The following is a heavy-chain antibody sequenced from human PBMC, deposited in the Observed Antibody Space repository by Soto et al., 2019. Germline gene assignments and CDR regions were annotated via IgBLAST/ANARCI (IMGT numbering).Heavy chain of an antibody. V-gene: IGHV3-30*03. D-gene: IGHD3-16*01. CDR1: GFTFRLYA. CDR2: ISFDGFNT. Sequence: QVQLVESGGGVVQPGGSLRLSCAASGFTFRLYAIHWVRQAPDKGLEWVAVISFDGFNTYYADSVKGRFTVSRDNSKNTLSLQMNSLRVEDTAVYHCLLGGEYNYYGMDVWGQGTTVIVSS. J-gene: IGHJ6*02. CDR3: LLGGEYNYYGMDV.